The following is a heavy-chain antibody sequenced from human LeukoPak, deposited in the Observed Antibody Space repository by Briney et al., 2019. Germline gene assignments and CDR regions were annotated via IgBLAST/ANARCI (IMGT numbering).Heavy chain of an antibody. CDR2: ISANNGET. J-gene: IGHJ4*02. CDR1: GYTFTNYG. CDR3: ARVPPSAHQVFSSDY. D-gene: IGHD1-14*01. Sequence: ASVMVSCKASGYTFTNYGISWLRQAPGEALEWMSWISANNGETRYAQNFQGRVTMTTDTSTTTAYMELRSLRSDDTAVYYCARVPPSAHQVFSSDYWGQGTQVTVSS. V-gene: IGHV1-18*04.